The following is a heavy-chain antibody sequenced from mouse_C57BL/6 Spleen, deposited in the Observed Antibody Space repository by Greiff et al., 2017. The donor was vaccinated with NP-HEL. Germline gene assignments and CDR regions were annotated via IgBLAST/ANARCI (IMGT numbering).Heavy chain of an antibody. V-gene: IGHV1-15*01. CDR3: TRGRVYYGYDVWYFDV. D-gene: IGHD2-2*01. J-gene: IGHJ1*03. Sequence: VKLVESGAELVRPGASVTLSCKASGYTFTDYEMHWVKQTPVHGLEWIGAIDPETGGTAYNQKFKGKAILTADKSSSTAYMELRSLTSEDSAVYYCTRGRVYYGYDVWYFDVWGTGTTVTVSS. CDR2: IDPETGGT. CDR1: GYTFTDYE.